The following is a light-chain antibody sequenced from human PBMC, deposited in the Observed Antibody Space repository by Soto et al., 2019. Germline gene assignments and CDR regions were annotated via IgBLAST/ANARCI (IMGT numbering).Light chain of an antibody. V-gene: IGKV1-5*03. CDR2: QAS. Sequence: DIQMTQSPSTLSASVGDRVTITCRASQSIRGWLAWYQQKPGKAPTLLIYQASSLQNGVPARFSGPVSETEFPPPISSLEPDDFAAEYRQHYNTYPWTFVHVTKVQIK. J-gene: IGKJ1*01. CDR1: QSIRGW. CDR3: QHYNTYPWT.